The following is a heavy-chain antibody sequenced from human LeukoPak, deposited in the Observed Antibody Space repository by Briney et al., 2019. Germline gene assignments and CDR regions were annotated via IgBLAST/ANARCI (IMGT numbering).Heavy chain of an antibody. J-gene: IGHJ6*02. CDR3: ARGAIAAAGTSRRSHYYYGMDV. D-gene: IGHD6-13*01. V-gene: IGHV3-48*01. CDR2: ISSSSSTI. Sequence: GGSLRLSCAASGFTFSSYSMNWVRQAPGKGLEWVSYISSSSSTIFYADSVKGRFTISRDNAKNSLYLQMNSLRAEDTAVYYCARGAIAAAGTSRRSHYYYGMDVWGQGTTVTVSS. CDR1: GFTFSSYS.